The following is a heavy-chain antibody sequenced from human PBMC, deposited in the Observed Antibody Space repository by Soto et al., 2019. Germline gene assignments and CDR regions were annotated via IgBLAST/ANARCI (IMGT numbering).Heavy chain of an antibody. CDR2: ISGSGGST. Sequence: GGSLRLSCAASGFTFSSYAMSWVRQAPGKGLEWVSAISGSGGSTYYADSVKGRFTISRDNSKNTLYLQMNSLRAEDTAVYYCAKLPPLSRGYYYYYYGMDVWGQGTTVTVSS. J-gene: IGHJ6*02. D-gene: IGHD3-16*02. CDR1: GFTFSSYA. V-gene: IGHV3-23*01. CDR3: AKLPPLSRGYYYYYYGMDV.